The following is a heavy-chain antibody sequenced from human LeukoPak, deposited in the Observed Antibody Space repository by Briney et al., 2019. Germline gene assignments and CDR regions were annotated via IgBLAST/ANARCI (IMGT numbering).Heavy chain of an antibody. CDR3: ARDIDAFDI. Sequence: GAPVKASCKVSGGPFTSKAFGGGGQALGKGLEWMGGIIPIFGTANYAQKFQGRVTITADESTSTAYMELSSLRSEDAAVYYCARDIDAFDIWGQGTTVTVSS. CDR1: GGPFTSKA. CDR2: IIPIFGTA. V-gene: IGHV1-69*13. D-gene: IGHD1-26*01. J-gene: IGHJ3*02.